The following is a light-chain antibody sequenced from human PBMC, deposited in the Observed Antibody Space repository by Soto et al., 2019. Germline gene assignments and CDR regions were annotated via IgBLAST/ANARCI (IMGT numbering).Light chain of an antibody. V-gene: IGKV3-20*01. CDR1: QSVSSY. Sequence: IMVKQSPSTLSWARGERATLSCRASQSVSSYLAWYQQKPGQAPRLLIYGASSRATGIPDRFSGSGSGTDFTLTISRLEPEDFAVYYCQQYGSSSWTFGQGTKVDIK. CDR2: GAS. J-gene: IGKJ1*01. CDR3: QQYGSSSWT.